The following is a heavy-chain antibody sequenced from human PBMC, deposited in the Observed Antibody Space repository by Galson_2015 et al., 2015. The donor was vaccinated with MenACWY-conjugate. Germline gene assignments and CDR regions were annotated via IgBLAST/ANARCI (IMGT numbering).Heavy chain of an antibody. D-gene: IGHD1-1*01. Sequence: SPRLSCAASGFTFSTYAIHWVRQAPGKGLEWVAVISYDGSKKYYTDSVRGRFTISRDKSKNTLYLQMDSLRAEDTAVYYCARVQLERRLLLPNFDYWGQGTLVTVSS. V-gene: IGHV3-30-3*01. CDR3: ARVQLERRLLLPNFDY. J-gene: IGHJ4*02. CDR2: ISYDGSKK. CDR1: GFTFSTYA.